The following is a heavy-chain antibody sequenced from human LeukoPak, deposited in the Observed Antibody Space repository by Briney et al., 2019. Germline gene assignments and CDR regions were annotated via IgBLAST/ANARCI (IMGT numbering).Heavy chain of an antibody. Sequence: GGSLRLSCAASGFSFSTYSMNWVRQAPGKGLEWVSYISSTSSTIYYADSVKGRFIISRDNAKNSLFLQMNSLRDEDTAVYYCARHPNDYYDSSGYVDYWGQGTLVTVSS. CDR2: ISSTSSTI. CDR3: ARHPNDYYDSSGYVDY. D-gene: IGHD3-22*01. J-gene: IGHJ4*02. V-gene: IGHV3-48*02. CDR1: GFSFSTYS.